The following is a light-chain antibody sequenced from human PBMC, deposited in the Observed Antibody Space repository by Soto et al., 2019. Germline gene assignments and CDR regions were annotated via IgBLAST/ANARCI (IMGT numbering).Light chain of an antibody. V-gene: IGLV1-51*01. J-gene: IGLJ1*01. CDR2: DNN. Sequence: QSVLTQPPSVSAAPGQKVTISCSGSSSNIGNNYVSWYQQLPGTAPKLLIYDNNKRPSGIPDRFSGSKSGTSATLGITGLQTGGEADYYCGTWDSSLSASYVFGTGTKVTVL. CDR3: GTWDSSLSASYV. CDR1: SSNIGNNY.